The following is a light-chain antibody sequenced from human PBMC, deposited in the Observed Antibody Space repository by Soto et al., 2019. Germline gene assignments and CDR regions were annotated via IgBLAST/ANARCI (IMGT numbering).Light chain of an antibody. CDR1: QSVSSN. Sequence: EILMTQSPATLSVSPGERATLSCRASQSVSSNLAWYQQKPGQAPRLLIYGVSTRATDIPARFSGSGSGTEFTLTIRSLQSEDFAVYYCQQYNNWPPTWTFGHGTKVEI. J-gene: IGKJ1*01. V-gene: IGKV3-15*01. CDR3: QQYNNWPPTWT. CDR2: GVS.